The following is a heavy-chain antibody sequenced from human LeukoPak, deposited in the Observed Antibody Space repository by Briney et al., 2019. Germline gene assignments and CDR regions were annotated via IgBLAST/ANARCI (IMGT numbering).Heavy chain of an antibody. Sequence: SETLSLTCTVSGGSISSYYWSWIRQPAGKGLEWIGRIYTSGSTNYNPSLKSRVTMSVDTSKNQFSLKLSSVTAADTAAYYCARDDYGSGSYSTFDYWGQGTLVTVSS. J-gene: IGHJ4*02. CDR3: ARDDYGSGSYSTFDY. CDR1: GGSISSYY. V-gene: IGHV4-4*07. CDR2: IYTSGST. D-gene: IGHD3-10*01.